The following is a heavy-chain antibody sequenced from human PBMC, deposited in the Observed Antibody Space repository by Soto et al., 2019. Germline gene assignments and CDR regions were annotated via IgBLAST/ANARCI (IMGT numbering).Heavy chain of an antibody. CDR1: GGSISSYY. D-gene: IGHD5-12*01. J-gene: IGHJ4*02. V-gene: IGHV4-59*12. CDR3: ARGDSGYDPLDY. CDR2: IYYSGST. Sequence: SETLSLTCTVSGGSISSYYWSWIRQPPGKGLEWIGYIYYSGSTSYNPSLKSRVTISVDTSKNQFSLKLSSVTAADTAVYYCARGDSGYDPLDYWGQGTLVTVSS.